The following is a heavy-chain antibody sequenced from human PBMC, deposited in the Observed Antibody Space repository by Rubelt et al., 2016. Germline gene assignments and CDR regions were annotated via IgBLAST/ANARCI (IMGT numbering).Heavy chain of an antibody. D-gene: IGHD3-10*01. CDR3: AGSVGWSLLEY. CDR1: GGSISSSNYY. J-gene: IGHJ4*02. Sequence: QLQLQESGPGLVKPSETLSLTCTVSGGSISSSNYYWDWIRQPPGKGLEWIGSVYYSGRTNYNPSLKSRVNISVTTPKNQFALRVSSVAAADSAVYYCAGSVGWSLLEYWGQGTLVTVSS. CDR2: VYYSGRT. V-gene: IGHV4-39*07.